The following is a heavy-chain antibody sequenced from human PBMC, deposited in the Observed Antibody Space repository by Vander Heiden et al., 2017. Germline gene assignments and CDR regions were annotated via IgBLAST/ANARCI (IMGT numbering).Heavy chain of an antibody. CDR3: ARGTGGY. V-gene: IGHV4-34*01. CDR1: GGSFSDYS. D-gene: IGHD3-10*01. Sequence: QVQLQQWGAGLLKPSETLSLTCAVYGGSFSDYSWSWIRQPPGKGLEWIGEINPSGTTNYNPSLKSRVTISVDTSNNQFSLKLISVTAADTAVYYCARGTGGYWGQGTLVTVSS. J-gene: IGHJ4*02. CDR2: INPSGTT.